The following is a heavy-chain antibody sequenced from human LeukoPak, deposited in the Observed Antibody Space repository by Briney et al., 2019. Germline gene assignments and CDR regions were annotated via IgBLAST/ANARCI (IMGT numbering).Heavy chain of an antibody. CDR3: ARDRVLHYFDY. CDR1: GFTFSSHG. D-gene: IGHD3-16*01. CDR2: IWYDGSDK. Sequence: PGGSLRLSCAASGFTFSSHGMHWVRQAPGKGLEWVAVIWYDGSDKYYADSVKGRFAISRDNSKNTLYLQMTSLRADDTAVYYCARDRVLHYFDYWGQGALVTVSS. J-gene: IGHJ4*02. V-gene: IGHV3-33*01.